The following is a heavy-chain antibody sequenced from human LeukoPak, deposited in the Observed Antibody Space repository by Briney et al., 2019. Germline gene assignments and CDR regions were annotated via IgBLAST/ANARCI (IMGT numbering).Heavy chain of an antibody. CDR3: ARSGTIFGVVTL. Sequence: ASVKVSCQASGYTFTSYYVHCVRQAPGQGLEWMGVINPSGDSTNYAQNFQGRVTMTRDTSTSTVYMELSSLRSEDTAVYYCARSGTIFGVVTLWGQGTLVTVSS. CDR1: GYTFTSYY. D-gene: IGHD3-3*01. J-gene: IGHJ4*02. CDR2: INPSGDST. V-gene: IGHV1-46*01.